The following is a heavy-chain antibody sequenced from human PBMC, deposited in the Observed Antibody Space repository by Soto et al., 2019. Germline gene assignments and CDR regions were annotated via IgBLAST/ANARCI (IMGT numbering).Heavy chain of an antibody. D-gene: IGHD3-3*01. J-gene: IGHJ5*02. CDR3: ASERRITIFVVVISGTAQLRFAP. CDR2: INHSGST. V-gene: IGHV4-34*01. CDR1: GGSFSGYY. Sequence: SSETLSLTSAVYGGSFSGYYWSWIRQPPEKGLEWMGEINHSGSTNYNPSLKSRVTISVDTSKNQFSLKLSSVTAADTAVYYCASERRITIFVVVISGTAQLRFAPWGQRTLVTVSS.